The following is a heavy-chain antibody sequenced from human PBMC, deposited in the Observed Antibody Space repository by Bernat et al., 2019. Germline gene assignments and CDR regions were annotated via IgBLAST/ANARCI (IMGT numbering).Heavy chain of an antibody. CDR3: ARESRIFGGY. D-gene: IGHD5-12*01. CDR2: IYYSEST. V-gene: IGHV4-31*03. J-gene: IGHJ4*02. CDR1: DGSMSNSGYY. Sequence: QVQLQESGPGLVKPSQTLSLTCSVSDGSMSNSGYYWSWIRQHPGKGLEWIGYIYYSESTYYNPSLKSRVTISIDTSKNQFSLRLSSVTAADTAVYYCARESRIFGGYWGQGTLVTVSS.